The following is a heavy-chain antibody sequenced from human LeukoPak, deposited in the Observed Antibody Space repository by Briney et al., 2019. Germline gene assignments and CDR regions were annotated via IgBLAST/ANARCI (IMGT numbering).Heavy chain of an antibody. CDR3: ATSSTSGPYDFDY. J-gene: IGHJ4*02. Sequence: GGSLRLSCAASGFTFSEDWMSWVGQAPGKGLVWVSRISPDGKSTNYADSVKGRFTISRDNAKNTLYLQMNSLTDEDAAVYYCATSSTSGPYDFDYWGQGTLVTVSS. CDR2: ISPDGKST. V-gene: IGHV3-74*01. CDR1: GFTFSEDW. D-gene: IGHD6-19*01.